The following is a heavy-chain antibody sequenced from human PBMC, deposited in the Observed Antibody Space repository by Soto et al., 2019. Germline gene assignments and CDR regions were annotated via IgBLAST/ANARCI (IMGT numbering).Heavy chain of an antibody. D-gene: IGHD7-27*01. J-gene: IGHJ4*02. CDR1: GFTFSSYA. CDR2: ISGSGGST. Sequence: EVQLLESGGGLVQPGGSLRLSCAASGFTFSSYAMSWVRQAPGKGLEWVSAISGSGGSTYYADSVKGRFTISRDNSKNTLYLQMNSLRTEDTAVYYCAKLYPAGTETYLGGFDYWGQGALVTVSS. CDR3: AKLYPAGTETYLGGFDY. V-gene: IGHV3-23*01.